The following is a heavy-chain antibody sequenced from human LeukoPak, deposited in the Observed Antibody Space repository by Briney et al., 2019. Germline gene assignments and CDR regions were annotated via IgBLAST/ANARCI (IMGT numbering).Heavy chain of an antibody. CDR3: ARSQGVGSYGWGAGASYYYYGMDV. V-gene: IGHV1-69*13. CDR2: IIPMYATT. D-gene: IGHD5-18*01. CDR1: GGPFSNFA. Sequence: SVKVSCKASGGPFSNFAISWVRQAPGQGLEWVGGIIPMYATTTHAQKFQGRVTITADESTSTAYMELSSLRSEDTAVYYCARSQGVGSYGWGAGASYYYYGMDVWGQGTTVTVSS. J-gene: IGHJ6*02.